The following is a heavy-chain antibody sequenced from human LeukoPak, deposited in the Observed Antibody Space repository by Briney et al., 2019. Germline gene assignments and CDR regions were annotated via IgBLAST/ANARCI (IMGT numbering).Heavy chain of an antibody. J-gene: IGHJ4*02. V-gene: IGHV1-2*02. CDR2: INPNTGAT. Sequence: VASVKVSCKASGYTFTGYLIHWVRQAPGQGLEYMGWINPNTGATEYALKFRGRVTMTRDTSTSTASMELSRLRSDDTAVYFCGRDLSTSATWELDHWGQGTLVTVSS. CDR3: GRDLSTSATWELDH. D-gene: IGHD6-25*01. CDR1: GYTFTGYL.